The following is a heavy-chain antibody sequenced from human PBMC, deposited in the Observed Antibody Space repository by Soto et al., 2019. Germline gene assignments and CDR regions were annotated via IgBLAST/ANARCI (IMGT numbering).Heavy chain of an antibody. CDR3: AIDRLGVSVTGGGFDS. CDR1: GYTFSNFG. CDR2: ISPHNGNT. D-gene: IGHD2-8*01. J-gene: IGHJ4*02. Sequence: QVQLVQSGGEVKKPGASVKVSCKASGYTFSNFGLSWVRQAPGQGLELMGWISPHNGNTNYAQKLQGRLTMTTDTSTSTAYLELRSLRSDDTAVYYCAIDRLGVSVTGGGFDSWGQGTLVTVSS. V-gene: IGHV1-18*01.